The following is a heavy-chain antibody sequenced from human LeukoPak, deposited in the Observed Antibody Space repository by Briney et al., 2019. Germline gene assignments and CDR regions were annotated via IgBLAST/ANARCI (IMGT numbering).Heavy chain of an antibody. CDR3: ARVICSGGSCRFDY. V-gene: IGHV4-59*12. D-gene: IGHD2-15*01. CDR2: IYYSGST. Sequence: SETLSLTCTVSGGSISSYYWSWIRQPPGKGLEWIGYIYYSGSTNYSPSLKSRVTISVDTSKNQFSLKLRSVTAADTAVYYCARVICSGGSCRFDYWGQGTLVTVSS. J-gene: IGHJ4*02. CDR1: GGSISSYY.